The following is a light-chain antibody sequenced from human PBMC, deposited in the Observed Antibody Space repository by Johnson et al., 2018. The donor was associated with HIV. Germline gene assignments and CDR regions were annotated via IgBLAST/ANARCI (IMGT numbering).Light chain of an antibody. CDR2: GNN. V-gene: IGLV1-51*01. CDR3: GTWNNSLSANYV. CDR1: SSNIGDNY. Sequence: QSVLTQPPSVSAAPGHNVSISCSGSSSNIGDNYISWYQQLPGAAPKLLIYGNNKRPSGIPDRFSGSKSGTSATLGIAGLQTGDEADYYCGTWNNSLSANYVFGPGTRVTVL. J-gene: IGLJ1*01.